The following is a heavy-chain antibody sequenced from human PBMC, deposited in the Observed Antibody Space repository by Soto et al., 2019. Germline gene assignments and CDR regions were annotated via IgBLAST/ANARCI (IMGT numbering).Heavy chain of an antibody. D-gene: IGHD1-26*01. J-gene: IGHJ4*02. V-gene: IGHV3-7*03. CDR1: GFNFKNYW. CDR3: ARGTPTPGIDY. CDR2: IKEDGREM. Sequence: PWGSLRLSCVASGFNFKNYWINFFRQAPVKWLEWVANIKEDGREMHYVDSVRGRFTISRDNAKNSLYLHMNSLRADDTAVYFCARGTPTPGIDYWGLGTLVTVSS.